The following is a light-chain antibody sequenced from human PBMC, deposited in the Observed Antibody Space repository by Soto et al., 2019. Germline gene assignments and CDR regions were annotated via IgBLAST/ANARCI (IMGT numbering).Light chain of an antibody. Sequence: EIVMMQSPATLSVSPGERATLSCRASQSVRTNLAWYQQKLGQAPRLLIYGASTRATGVPARFSGSGSGTEFNLTISSLQSEDYAVYYCQQYNNWPPLTLGGGTKVEIK. CDR3: QQYNNWPPLT. J-gene: IGKJ4*01. V-gene: IGKV3-15*01. CDR1: QSVRTN. CDR2: GAS.